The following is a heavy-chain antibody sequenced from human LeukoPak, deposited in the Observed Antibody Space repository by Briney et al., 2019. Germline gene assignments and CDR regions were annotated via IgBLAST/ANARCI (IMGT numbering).Heavy chain of an antibody. D-gene: IGHD2-15*01. CDR2: IIPIFGTA. CDR1: GGTFSSYA. J-gene: IGHJ6*02. Sequence: ASVTVSCKASGGTFSSYAISWVRQAPGQGLEWMGGIIPIFGTANYAQKFQGRVTITADESTSTAYMELSSLRSEDTAVYYCARAAYYYYGMDVWGQGTTVTVSS. CDR3: ARAAYYYYGMDV. V-gene: IGHV1-69*13.